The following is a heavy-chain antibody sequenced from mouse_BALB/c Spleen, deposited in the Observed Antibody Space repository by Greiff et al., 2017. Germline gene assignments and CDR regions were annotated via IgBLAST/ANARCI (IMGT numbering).Heavy chain of an antibody. CDR2: IDPSDSYT. J-gene: IGHJ4*01. CDR3: ARGNFAMDY. CDR1: GYTFTSYW. V-gene: IGHV1-69*02. Sequence: QVQLQQPGAELVKPGASVKLSFKASGYTFTSYWMHWVKQRPGQGLEWIGEIDPSDSYTNYNQKFKGKATLTVDKSSSTAYMQLSSLTSEDSAVYYCARGNFAMDYWGQGTSVTVSS.